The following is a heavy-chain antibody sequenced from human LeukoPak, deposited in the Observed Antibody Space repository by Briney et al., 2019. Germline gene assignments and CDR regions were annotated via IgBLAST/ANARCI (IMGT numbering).Heavy chain of an antibody. D-gene: IGHD3-10*01. CDR2: IYHSGST. CDR1: GYSINSGYH. V-gene: IGHV4-38-2*02. Sequence: SETLSLTCIVSGYSINSGYHWGWIRQPPGKGLEWIGSIYHSGSTYYNPSLKSRVTISVDTSKNQFSLKLSSVTAADTAVYYCARDSYYYGSGSYKAPWYFDYWGQGTLVTVSS. CDR3: ARDSYYYGSGSYKAPWYFDY. J-gene: IGHJ4*02.